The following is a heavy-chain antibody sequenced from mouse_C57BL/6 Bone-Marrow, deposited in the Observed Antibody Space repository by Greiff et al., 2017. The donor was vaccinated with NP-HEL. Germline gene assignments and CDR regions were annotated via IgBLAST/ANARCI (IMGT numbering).Heavy chain of an antibody. V-gene: IGHV14-3*01. J-gene: IGHJ3*01. Sequence: VQLQQSVAELVRPGASVTLSCTASGFNIKNTYMHWVKQRPEQGLEWIGRIDPANGNTKYAPKFQGKATITADTSSNTAYLQLSSLTSEDTAIYYGARWKVVAKGAWFAYWGQGTLVTVSA. CDR3: ARWKVVAKGAWFAY. CDR1: GFNIKNTY. D-gene: IGHD1-1*01. CDR2: IDPANGNT.